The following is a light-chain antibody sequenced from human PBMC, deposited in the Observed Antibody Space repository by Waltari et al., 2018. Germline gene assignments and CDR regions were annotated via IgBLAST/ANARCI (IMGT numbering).Light chain of an antibody. Sequence: QTVVTQEPSLTVSPGGTVTLTCAYSTGPVASANYPSWFQQMPGQAPRALIFSSTNKYSWTPARFSGSLLGGKAALTLSSVQPEDEADYYCLLHFGGDQLVFGGGTRLTVL. CDR1: TGPVASANY. CDR2: SST. CDR3: LLHFGGDQLV. V-gene: IGLV7-43*01. J-gene: IGLJ3*02.